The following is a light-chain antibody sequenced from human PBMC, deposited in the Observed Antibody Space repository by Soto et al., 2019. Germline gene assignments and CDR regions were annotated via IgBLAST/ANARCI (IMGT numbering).Light chain of an antibody. Sequence: SYELTQPPSVSVATRKTARITCGGNNIGSKSVHWYQQKPGQAPVLVIYYDSDRPSGIPERFSGSNSGNTATLTISRVEAGDEADYYCQVWDSSSDHPVFGGGTKLTVL. CDR3: QVWDSSSDHPV. J-gene: IGLJ2*01. CDR2: YDS. CDR1: NIGSKS. V-gene: IGLV3-21*04.